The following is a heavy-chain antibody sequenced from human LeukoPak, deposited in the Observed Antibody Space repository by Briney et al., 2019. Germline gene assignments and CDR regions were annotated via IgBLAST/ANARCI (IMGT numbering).Heavy chain of an antibody. Sequence: GESLKISCKGSGYSFASYWITWVRQMPGKSLQWMGRIDPSDSYTNYSPSFQGHVTISADKSISTAYLQWSSLKASDTAMYYCASERYCSSTSCYFDYWGQGTLVTVSS. CDR3: ASERYCSSTSCYFDY. CDR2: IDPSDSYT. CDR1: GYSFASYW. D-gene: IGHD2-2*01. V-gene: IGHV5-10-1*01. J-gene: IGHJ4*02.